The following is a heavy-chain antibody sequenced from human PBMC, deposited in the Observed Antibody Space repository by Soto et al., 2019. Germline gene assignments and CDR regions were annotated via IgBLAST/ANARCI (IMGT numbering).Heavy chain of an antibody. D-gene: IGHD6-6*01. CDR3: ASLAGYSIS. CDR1: GATFSTYA. CDR2: IIPIFDTP. J-gene: IGHJ4*02. V-gene: IGHV1-69*12. Sequence: QVHLVQSGAEVKKPGSSVKVSCKTSGATFSTYAISWVRQVPGQGLEWMGGIIPIFDTPNYAQRFQGRVTITADESTSTAYMNLGSLVSEGTAVSYCASLAGYSISWGQGTLVTVSS.